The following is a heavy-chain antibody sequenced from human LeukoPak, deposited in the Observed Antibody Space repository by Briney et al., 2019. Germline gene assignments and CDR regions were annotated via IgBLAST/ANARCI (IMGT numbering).Heavy chain of an antibody. CDR3: TLLDGDYYYYYYGMDV. CDR1: GFTFSGSA. D-gene: IGHD4-17*01. J-gene: IGHJ6*02. Sequence: PGGSLRLSCAASGFTFSGSAMHWVRQASGKGLEWVGRIRSKANSYATAYAASVKGRSTISRDDSKNTAYLQMNSLKTEDTAVYYCTLLDGDYYYYYYGMDVWGQGTTVTVSS. V-gene: IGHV3-73*01. CDR2: IRSKANSYAT.